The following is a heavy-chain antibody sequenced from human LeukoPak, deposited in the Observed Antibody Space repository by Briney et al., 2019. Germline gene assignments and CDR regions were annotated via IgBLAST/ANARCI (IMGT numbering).Heavy chain of an antibody. CDR1: AFSFGSYA. D-gene: IGHD3-22*01. V-gene: IGHV3-21*01. Sequence: GGSLRLSCAASAFSFGSYAMNWVRQAPGKGLEWVSSISSSSSYIYYADSVKGRFTISRDNAKNSLYLQMNSLRAEDTAVYYCARVRAYDSSGYVLAYWGQGTLVTVSS. CDR3: ARVRAYDSSGYVLAY. CDR2: ISSSSSYI. J-gene: IGHJ4*02.